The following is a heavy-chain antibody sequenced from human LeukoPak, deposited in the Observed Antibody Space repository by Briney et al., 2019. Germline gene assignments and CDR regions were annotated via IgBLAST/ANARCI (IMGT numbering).Heavy chain of an antibody. J-gene: IGHJ4*02. V-gene: IGHV3-30-3*01. CDR3: ARGPPWLKAVAGTGTFLGDY. CDR1: GFTFSSYA. CDR2: ISYDGSNK. D-gene: IGHD6-19*01. Sequence: PGGSLRLSCAASGFTFSSYAMHWVRQAPGKGLEWVAVISYDGSNKYYADSVKGRFTISRDNSKNTLYLQMNSLRAEDTAVYYCARGPPWLKAVAGTGTFLGDYWGQGTLVTVSS.